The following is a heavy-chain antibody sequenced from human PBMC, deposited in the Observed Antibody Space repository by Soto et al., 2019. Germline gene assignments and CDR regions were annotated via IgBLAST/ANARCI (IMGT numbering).Heavy chain of an antibody. Sequence: QVQLVQSGAEVKKPGASVKVSCKASGYTFTSYDINWLRQATGQGLEWMGWMNPNSVNTGYAQKVQGRVTMTRNTSISTAYMELRSLRYDETAVYYCARGPITTGTTVGSTPPLLLRYSYMDVWGKGTTVTVS. CDR2: MNPNSVNT. CDR3: ARGPITTGTTVGSTPPLLLRYSYMDV. J-gene: IGHJ6*03. V-gene: IGHV1-8*01. CDR1: GYTFTSYD. D-gene: IGHD4-4*01.